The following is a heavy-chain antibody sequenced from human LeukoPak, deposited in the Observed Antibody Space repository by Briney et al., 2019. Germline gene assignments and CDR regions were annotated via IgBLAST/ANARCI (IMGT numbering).Heavy chain of an antibody. J-gene: IGHJ4*02. CDR3: ARVRRSEEWLQFFDY. CDR2: INPNSGGT. V-gene: IGHV1-2*02. Sequence: ASVKVSCKASGYTFTGYYMHWVRQAPGQGLEWMGWINPNSGGTNYAQKFQGRVTMTRDTSISTAYMELSRLRSDDTAVYYCARVRRSEEWLQFFDYWGQGTLVTVSS. CDR1: GYTFTGYY. D-gene: IGHD5-24*01.